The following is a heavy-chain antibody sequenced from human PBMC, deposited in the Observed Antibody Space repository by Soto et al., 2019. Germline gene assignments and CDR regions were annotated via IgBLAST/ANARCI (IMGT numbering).Heavy chain of an antibody. Sequence: TLSLTCTVSGGSISTSVYYWGWIRQPPGRGLEWMANIYYSGSAYYNPSLKSRVSTSVDTSKNQFSLKLRSVTAADTVVYYCARQGSRAFDIWGQGT. V-gene: IGHV4-39*01. D-gene: IGHD2-15*01. CDR3: ARQGSRAFDI. CDR2: IYYSGSA. J-gene: IGHJ3*02. CDR1: GGSISTSVYY.